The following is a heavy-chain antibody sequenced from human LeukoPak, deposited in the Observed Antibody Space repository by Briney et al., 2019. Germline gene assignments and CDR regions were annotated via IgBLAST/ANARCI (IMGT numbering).Heavy chain of an antibody. CDR2: VSYSGRT. CDR3: ARQGEGGSWYWFDP. J-gene: IGHJ5*02. V-gene: IGHV4-39*01. D-gene: IGHD6-13*01. Sequence: SETLSLTCTFSGVSISTSSFYWGWIRQPPGKGLEWIGTVSYSGRTYYNPSLKSRVTISVDTSKNQFSLKLSSVTAADTAVYYCARQGEGGSWYWFDPWGQGTLVTVSS. CDR1: GVSISTSSFY.